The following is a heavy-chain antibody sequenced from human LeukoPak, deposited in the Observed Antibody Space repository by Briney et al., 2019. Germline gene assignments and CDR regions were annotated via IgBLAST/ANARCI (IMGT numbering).Heavy chain of an antibody. CDR2: IGAGGSDT. CDR3: AKDLTYGDGRWEFDL. D-gene: IGHD4-17*01. J-gene: IGHJ5*02. Sequence: PGGSLRLSCVGSGFSLSSYATSWVRQAPGKGLQWVADIGAGGSDTYYIDAVKGRFTISQDTSKNTLYLQMNSLRAEDTAVYPCAKDLTYGDGRWEFDLWGQGTLVTVSS. V-gene: IGHV3-23*01. CDR1: GFSLSSYA.